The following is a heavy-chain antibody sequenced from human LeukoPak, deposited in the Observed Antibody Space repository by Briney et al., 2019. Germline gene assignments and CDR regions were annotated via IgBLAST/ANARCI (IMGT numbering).Heavy chain of an antibody. D-gene: IGHD1-1*01. J-gene: IGHJ4*02. CDR1: GYTFTSYG. CDR3: AGESHVERDDY. Sequence: ASVKVSCKASGYTFTSYGITWVRQDPGQGLEWMGWISANNGDTHYSEKFQGRVTMTTDTFTSTAYMELRSLESDDTAVYYCAGESHVERDDYWGQGTLITVSS. CDR2: ISANNGDT. V-gene: IGHV1-18*01.